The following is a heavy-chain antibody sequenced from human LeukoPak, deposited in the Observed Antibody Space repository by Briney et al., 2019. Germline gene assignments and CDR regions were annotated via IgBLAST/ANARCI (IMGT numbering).Heavy chain of an antibody. CDR2: ISSSGSRI. J-gene: IGHJ4*02. CDR1: GFIFSSYS. D-gene: IGHD3-22*01. V-gene: IGHV3-48*04. Sequence: GGSLRLSCAASGFIFSSYSMNWVRQAPGKGLEWVSYISSSGSRIYYADSVEGRFAISRDDAKNSLYLQINSLRAEDTAVYYCARLVDYYDSSGYYPGYFDYWGQGTLVTVSS. CDR3: ARLVDYYDSSGYYPGYFDY.